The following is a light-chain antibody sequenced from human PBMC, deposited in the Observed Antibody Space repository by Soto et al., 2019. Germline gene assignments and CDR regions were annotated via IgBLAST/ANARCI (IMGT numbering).Light chain of an antibody. V-gene: IGLV2-8*01. Sequence: QSALTQPPSASGSPGQSVAISCTGTASDIGGYTFVSWYQQHPGKAPKLLIYDVNKRPSGVPDRFSGSKSGNTASLTVSGLQAEDEADYYCSAHGGTKPYGFGTGTKLTVL. CDR3: SAHGGTKPYG. CDR2: DVN. CDR1: ASDIGGYTF. J-gene: IGLJ1*01.